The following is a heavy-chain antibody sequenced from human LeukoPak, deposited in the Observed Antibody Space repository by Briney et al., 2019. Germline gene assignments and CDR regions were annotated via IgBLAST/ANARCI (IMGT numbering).Heavy chain of an antibody. J-gene: IGHJ4*02. CDR3: AREILWFGESRGFDY. V-gene: IGHV3-33*01. D-gene: IGHD3-10*01. CDR2: IWYDGSNK. Sequence: GGSLRLSCAASGFTISSYGMHWVRQAPGKGLEWVAVIWYDGSNKYYADSVKGRFTISRDNSKNTLYLQMNSLRAEDTAVYYCAREILWFGESRGFDYWGQGTLVTVSS. CDR1: GFTISSYG.